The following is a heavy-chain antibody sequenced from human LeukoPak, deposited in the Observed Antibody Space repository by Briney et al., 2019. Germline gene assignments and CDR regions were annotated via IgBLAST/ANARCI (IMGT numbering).Heavy chain of an antibody. D-gene: IGHD3-22*01. V-gene: IGHV3-11*01. CDR1: GFTLSDYY. CDR3: ARGRFIYDNSGYSSFYH. Sequence: GGSLRLSCAASGFTLSDYYLTWIRQAPGKGLEWVSYITSRGSTIYHADSVKGRFTISRDNAKNSLYLQMNSLRAEDTAVYYCARGRFIYDNSGYSSFYHWGQGTLVTVSS. CDR2: ITSRGSTI. J-gene: IGHJ4*02.